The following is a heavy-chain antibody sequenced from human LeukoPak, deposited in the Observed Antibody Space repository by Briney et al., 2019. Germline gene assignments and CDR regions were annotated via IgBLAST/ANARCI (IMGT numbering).Heavy chain of an antibody. CDR3: ASEYRSDSYFDL. CDR1: X. CDR2: MYYSGST. J-gene: IGHJ2*01. Sequence: XWXXIRQPPGKGLEWIGYMYYSGSTYYNPSLKSRVTISIDTSKNQFSLKLSSVTAADTAVYYCASEYRSDSYFDLWGRGTLVTVSS. D-gene: IGHD6-19*01. V-gene: IGHV4-59*01.